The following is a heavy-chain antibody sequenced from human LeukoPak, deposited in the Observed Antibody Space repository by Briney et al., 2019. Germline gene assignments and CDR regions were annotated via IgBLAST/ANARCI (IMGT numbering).Heavy chain of an antibody. Sequence: SETLSLTCTVSGGSISSGDYYWSWIRQPPGKGLEWIGYIYYSGSTYYSPSLKSRVTISVDTSKNQFSLKLSSVTAADTAVYYCAGSSTSFDAFDIWGQGTMVTVSS. D-gene: IGHD2-2*01. CDR1: GGSISSGDYY. CDR2: IYYSGST. J-gene: IGHJ3*02. V-gene: IGHV4-30-4*01. CDR3: AGSSTSFDAFDI.